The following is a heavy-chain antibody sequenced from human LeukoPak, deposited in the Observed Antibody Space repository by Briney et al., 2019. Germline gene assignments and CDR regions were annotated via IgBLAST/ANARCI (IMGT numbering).Heavy chain of an antibody. CDR1: GFTFSSYA. D-gene: IGHD3-16*01. CDR2: ISYDGSNK. V-gene: IGHV3-30-3*01. CDR3: AKDLMGYDRPFDC. Sequence: PGRSLRLSCAASGFTFSSYAMHWVRQAPGKGLEWVAVISYDGSNKYYADSVKGRFTISRDNSRTTLYLQMNGLRADDTAIYYCAKDLMGYDRPFDCWGQGTLVTVSS. J-gene: IGHJ4*02.